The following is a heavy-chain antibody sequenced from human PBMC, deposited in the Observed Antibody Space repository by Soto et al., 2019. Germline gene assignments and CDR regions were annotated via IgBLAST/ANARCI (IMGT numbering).Heavy chain of an antibody. CDR2: MNPNSGNT. CDR3: ARGENTIFGVVTYYYYGMDV. J-gene: IGHJ6*02. CDR1: GYTFTSYD. D-gene: IGHD3-3*01. V-gene: IGHV1-8*01. Sequence: GASVKVSCKASGYTFTSYDINWVRQATGQGLEWMGWMNPNSGNTGYAQKFQGRITMTRNTSISTAYMELSSLRSENTAVYYCARGENTIFGVVTYYYYGMDVWGQGTTVTVSS.